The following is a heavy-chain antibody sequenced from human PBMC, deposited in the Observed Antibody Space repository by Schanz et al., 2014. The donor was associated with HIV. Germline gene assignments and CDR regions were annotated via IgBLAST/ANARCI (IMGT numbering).Heavy chain of an antibody. CDR2: IKEDGSEK. CDR1: GFTFGDYA. J-gene: IGHJ6*02. Sequence: EVQLLESGGGFVQPGGSLRLSCTASGFTFGDYAMSWFRQAPGKGLEWVANIKEDGSEKYHADSVKGRFTISRDNAKNSLFLQMESLRAEDTAVYYCARDGGEVWGQGTTVTVSS. D-gene: IGHD3-16*01. V-gene: IGHV3-7*01. CDR3: ARDGGEV.